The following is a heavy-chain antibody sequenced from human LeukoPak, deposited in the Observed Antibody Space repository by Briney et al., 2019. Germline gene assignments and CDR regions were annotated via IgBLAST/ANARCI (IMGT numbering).Heavy chain of an antibody. CDR2: IIPIFGTA. V-gene: IGHV1-69*13. Sequence: GASVKVSCKASGGTFSSYAISWVRQAPGQGLEWMGGIIPIFGTANYAQKFQGRVTITADESTSTAYMELSSLRSEDTAVYYCARERRGGSYFTEKRLDYWGQGTLVTVSS. CDR3: ARERRGGSYFTEKRLDY. CDR1: GGTFSSYA. J-gene: IGHJ4*02. D-gene: IGHD1-26*01.